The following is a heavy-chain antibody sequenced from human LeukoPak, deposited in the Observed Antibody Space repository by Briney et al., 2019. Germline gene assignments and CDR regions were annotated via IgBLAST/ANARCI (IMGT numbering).Heavy chain of an antibody. CDR1: GFTFSSYW. CDR3: ARVRGVDFDY. CDR2: INSDGSST. Sequence: GGSLRLSCAASGFTFSSYWMHWVRQVPGKGLVWVSRINSDGSSTSYADSVKGRFTFSRDNAKETVYLQMNSLRAEDTAVYYCARVRGVDFDYWGQGTLVTVSS. J-gene: IGHJ4*02. D-gene: IGHD3-10*01. V-gene: IGHV3-74*01.